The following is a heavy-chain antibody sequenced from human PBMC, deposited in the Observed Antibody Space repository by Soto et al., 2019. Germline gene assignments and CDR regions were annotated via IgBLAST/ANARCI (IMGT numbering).Heavy chain of an antibody. J-gene: IGHJ3*02. D-gene: IGHD3-22*01. V-gene: IGHV1-46*01. CDR2: INPSGGST. CDR1: GYTFTSYY. CDR3: ARDLMMTRHYDSSGYPQIGAFDI. Sequence: ASVKVSCKASGYTFTSYYMHWVRQAPGQGLEWMGIINPSGGSTSYAQKFQGRVTMTRDTSTSTVYMELSSLRSEDTAVYYCARDLMMTRHYDSSGYPQIGAFDIWGQGTMVTVSS.